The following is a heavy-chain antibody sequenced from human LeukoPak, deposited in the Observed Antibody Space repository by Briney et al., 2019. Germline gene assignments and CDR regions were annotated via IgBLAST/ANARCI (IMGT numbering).Heavy chain of an antibody. J-gene: IGHJ6*03. CDR2: IYYSGST. D-gene: IGHD6-6*01. CDR3: ARMVGAARPDYYYYYYMDV. CDR1: GGSISSYY. Sequence: SETLSLTCTVSGGSISSYYWSWIRQPPGKGLEWIGYIYYSGSTDYNPSLKSRVTMSVDTSKNQFSLKLNSVTAADTAVYYCARMVGAARPDYYYYYYMDVWGKGTTVTVSS. V-gene: IGHV4-59*08.